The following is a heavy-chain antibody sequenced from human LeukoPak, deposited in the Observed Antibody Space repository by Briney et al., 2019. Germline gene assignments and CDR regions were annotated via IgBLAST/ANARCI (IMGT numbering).Heavy chain of an antibody. Sequence: PSETLSLTCTVSGGSISSGDYYWSWIRQPPGKGLEWVGYIYYSGSTYYNPSLKSRVTISVDTSKNQFSLKLSSVTAADTAVYYCARARGRPNVLLWFGEASKYYFDYWGQGTLVTVSS. CDR3: ARARGRPNVLLWFGEASKYYFDY. CDR1: GGSISSGDYY. J-gene: IGHJ4*02. D-gene: IGHD3-10*01. CDR2: IYYSGST. V-gene: IGHV4-30-4*08.